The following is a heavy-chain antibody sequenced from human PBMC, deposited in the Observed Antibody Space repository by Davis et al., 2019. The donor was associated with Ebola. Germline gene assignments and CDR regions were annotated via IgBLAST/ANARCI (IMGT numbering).Heavy chain of an antibody. CDR2: IIPVSGVP. D-gene: IGHD3-22*01. CDR1: GGTFSSYG. J-gene: IGHJ4*02. CDR3: ARDRYSDGSGYFFEQSH. Sequence: SVKVSCKASGGTFSSYGISWVRQAPGQGPDWMGGIIPVSGVPKYAQDFQGRVTITADESTSTAYMELSSLRSEDTAMYYCARDRYSDGSGYFFEQSHWGQGTLVTVSS. V-gene: IGHV1-69*13.